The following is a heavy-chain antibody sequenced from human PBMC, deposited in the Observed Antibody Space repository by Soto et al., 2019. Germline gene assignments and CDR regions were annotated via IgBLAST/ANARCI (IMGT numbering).Heavy chain of an antibody. V-gene: IGHV3-30-3*01. CDR3: ARSRGVLWFGELAY. J-gene: IGHJ4*02. CDR1: GFTFSSYA. Sequence: QVQLVESGGGVVQPGRSLRLSCAASGFTFSSYAMHWVSQAPGKGLEWVAVISYDGSHKYYADSVKGRFTISRDNSKNTLYLQMNSQRAEDTAVYYWARSRGVLWFGELAYWGQGTLVAVSS. D-gene: IGHD3-10*01. CDR2: ISYDGSHK.